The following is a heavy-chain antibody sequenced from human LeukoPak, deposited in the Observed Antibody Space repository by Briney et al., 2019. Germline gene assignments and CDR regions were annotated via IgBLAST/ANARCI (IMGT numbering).Heavy chain of an antibody. Sequence: SVKVSCKASGGTFSSYAISWVRQAPGQGLEWMGGIIPIFGTANYAQKFQGRVTITADETTSTAYMELSSLRSEDTAVYYCARVPLGYYYDSSGYYLGYWGQGTLVTVSS. J-gene: IGHJ4*02. V-gene: IGHV1-69*13. CDR2: IIPIFGTA. CDR1: GGTFSSYA. CDR3: ARVPLGYYYDSSGYYLGY. D-gene: IGHD3-22*01.